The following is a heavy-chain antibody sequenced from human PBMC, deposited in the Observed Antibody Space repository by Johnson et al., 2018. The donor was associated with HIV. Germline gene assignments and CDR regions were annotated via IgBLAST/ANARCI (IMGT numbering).Heavy chain of an antibody. CDR2: ISDDGSNK. CDR3: ARDVLSSSGHLGAFDI. Sequence: QVQLVESGGGVVQPGRSLRLSCAASGFTFSSYAMHWVRQAPGKGLEWVEVISDDGSNKYYADSVKGRFAISRDSSKNSLYLQMNSLRAEDTAVYYCARDVLSSSGHLGAFDIWGQGTMFTVSS. CDR1: GFTFSSYA. J-gene: IGHJ3*02. V-gene: IGHV3-30*09. D-gene: IGHD1-26*01.